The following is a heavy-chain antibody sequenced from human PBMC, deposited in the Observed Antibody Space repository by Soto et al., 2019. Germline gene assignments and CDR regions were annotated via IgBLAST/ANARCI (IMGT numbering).Heavy chain of an antibody. V-gene: IGHV3-48*01. CDR3: ARDSTPTFRY. J-gene: IGHJ4*02. CDR1: GFTFSSYS. Sequence: EVQLVESGGGLVQPGGSLRLSCAASGFTFSSYSMNWVRQAPGKGLEWVSYISSSSSTIYYADSVKGRFTISRDNAKNSLYLQMNSLRAEDTAVYYCARDSTPTFRYWGQGTLVTVSS. CDR2: ISSSSSTI.